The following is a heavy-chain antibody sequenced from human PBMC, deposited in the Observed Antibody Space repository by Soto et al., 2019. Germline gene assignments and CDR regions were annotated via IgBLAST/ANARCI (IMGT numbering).Heavy chain of an antibody. CDR2: IYYSGTT. Sequence: VQLQESGPGLVKPSQTLSLTCTVSGDPSSSGDYYWSWVRQPPGKGLEWIGYIYYSGTTYNSPSLKSRVTMSVDTSKNQFSLKLSSVTAADTAVYYCARAPYRGTNSRGALDMWGQGTMVTVSS. D-gene: IGHD2-8*01. CDR1: GDPSSSGDYY. CDR3: ARAPYRGTNSRGALDM. V-gene: IGHV4-30-4*01. J-gene: IGHJ3*02.